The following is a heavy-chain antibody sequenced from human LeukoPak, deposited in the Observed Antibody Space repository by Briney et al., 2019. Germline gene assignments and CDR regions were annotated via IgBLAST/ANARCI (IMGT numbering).Heavy chain of an antibody. Sequence: PGGSLRLSCAASGFTFSNYGMHWVRQAPGKGLEWVALISYDGSNKYYADSVKGRFTISRDNSKNTLYLQMNSLRAEDTAVYYCAKAMVGATSRNAFDIWGPGTMVTVSP. V-gene: IGHV3-30*18. D-gene: IGHD1-26*01. J-gene: IGHJ3*02. CDR1: GFTFSNYG. CDR2: ISYDGSNK. CDR3: AKAMVGATSRNAFDI.